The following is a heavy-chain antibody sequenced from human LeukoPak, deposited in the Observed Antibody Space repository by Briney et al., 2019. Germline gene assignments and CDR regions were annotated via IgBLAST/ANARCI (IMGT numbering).Heavy chain of an antibody. Sequence: TLSLTCTVSGGSISRGGYHWDWIRQRPGQGLEWIGCIYHSGNSAYNPSLESRFTISIDTSKNQVSLKLSSVTAADTAMYYCARGAWFDPWGQGTLVTVSS. V-gene: IGHV4-31*03. CDR2: IYHSGNS. CDR3: ARGAWFDP. CDR1: GGSISRGGYH. J-gene: IGHJ5*02.